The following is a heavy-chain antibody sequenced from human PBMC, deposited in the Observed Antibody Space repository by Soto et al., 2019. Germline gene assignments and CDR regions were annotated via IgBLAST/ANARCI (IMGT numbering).Heavy chain of an antibody. CDR2: ISAYNGKT. CDR3: AREIWSSSGPQNFFDY. Sequence: QVQLVQSGAEVKKPGASVKVSCKATGYTFGSYAMIWVRQAPGQGLEWMGYISAYNGKTNYAQKLQGRVTMATDTSTSTAYVELTSLGSDDTAVYYCAREIWSSSGPQNFFDYWGQGTLVTVSS. D-gene: IGHD6-25*01. V-gene: IGHV1-18*01. J-gene: IGHJ4*02. CDR1: GYTFGSYA.